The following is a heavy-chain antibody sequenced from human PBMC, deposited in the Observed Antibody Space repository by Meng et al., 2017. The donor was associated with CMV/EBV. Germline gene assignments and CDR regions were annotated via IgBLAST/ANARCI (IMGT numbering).Heavy chain of an antibody. D-gene: IGHD2-2*01. CDR3: ARASTRGYCSSTSCPGFDL. CDR2: IYYSGST. J-gene: IGHJ2*01. V-gene: IGHV4-59*12. Sequence: SETLSLTCTVSGGSISSYYWSWIRQPPGKGLEWIGYIYYSGSTNYNPSLKSRVTISVDTSKNQFSLKLSSVTAADTAVYYCARASTRGYCSSTSCPGFDLWGRGTLVTVS. CDR1: GGSISSYY.